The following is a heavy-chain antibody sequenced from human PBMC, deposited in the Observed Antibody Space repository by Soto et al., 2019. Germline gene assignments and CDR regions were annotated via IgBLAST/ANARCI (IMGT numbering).Heavy chain of an antibody. D-gene: IGHD2-15*01. J-gene: IGHJ5*02. V-gene: IGHV1-69*13. CDR2: IIPIFGTA. CDR1: GGTFSSYA. CDR3: ARERDCSGGSCYPGPWFDP. Sequence: SVKVSCKASGGTFSSYAISWVRQAPGQGLEWMGGIIPIFGTANYAQKFQGRVTITADESTSTAYMELSSLRSEDTAVYYCARERDCSGGSCYPGPWFDPWGQGTLVTV.